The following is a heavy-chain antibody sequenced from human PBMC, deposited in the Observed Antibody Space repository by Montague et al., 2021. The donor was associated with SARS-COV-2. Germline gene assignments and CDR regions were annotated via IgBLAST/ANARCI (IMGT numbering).Heavy chain of an antibody. J-gene: IGHJ4*02. CDR1: GFTFSSYA. V-gene: IGHV3-30-3*01. CDR2: TSYDGSNK. D-gene: IGHD4/OR15-4a*01. CDR3: ARGTLSVNMALVVLLGGLYYFDS. Sequence: SLRLSCEAFGFTFSSYAMHWVRQAPGKGLEWVAVTSYDGSNKYYXDSXKGRFTTSRDNSRNTLYLQMNSLRAEDTAVYYCARGTLSVNMALVVLLGGLYYFDSWGQGTLVAVSS.